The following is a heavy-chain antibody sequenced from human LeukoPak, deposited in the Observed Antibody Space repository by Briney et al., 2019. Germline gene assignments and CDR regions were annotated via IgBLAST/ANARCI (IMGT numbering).Heavy chain of an antibody. CDR2: ISDTGKT. V-gene: IGHV4-59*01. CDR3: VTGYYEPFDN. Sequence: SETPSLTCNVSGVSLSSYYWGWIRQSPGKGLEWLGYISDTGKTDYNPSLKSRGTLSLDMSKNLVSLRLTSVTAADTAVYYCVTGYYEPFDNWGRGTLVIVSS. CDR1: GVSLSSYY. J-gene: IGHJ4*02. D-gene: IGHD3-3*01.